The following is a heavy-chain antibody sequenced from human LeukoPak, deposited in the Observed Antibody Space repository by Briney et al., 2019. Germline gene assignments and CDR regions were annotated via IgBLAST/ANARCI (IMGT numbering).Heavy chain of an antibody. D-gene: IGHD2-15*01. Sequence: SETLSLTCTVSGVSISSSNSYWSWIRQPPGKGLEWIGSIYYSGNTYYNASLKRRVTISVDTSKNQFYLKLSSVTAADTAVYYCASAPYCSGGSCYLNGLYYYYYMDVWGKGTTVTVSS. CDR3: ASAPYCSGGSCYLNGLYYYYYMDV. CDR2: IYYSGNT. V-gene: IGHV4-39*07. J-gene: IGHJ6*03. CDR1: GVSISSSNSY.